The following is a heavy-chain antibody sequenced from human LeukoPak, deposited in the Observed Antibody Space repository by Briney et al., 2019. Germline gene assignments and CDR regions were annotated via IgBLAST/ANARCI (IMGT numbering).Heavy chain of an antibody. D-gene: IGHD7-27*01. Sequence: PSQTLSLTCTVSGGSISSGSYYWSWIRQPPGKRLEWIGYIYYGGSTNYNPSLKSRVTISVDTSKSQFSLKLSSVTAADTAVYYCARGRTGETLYDAFDIWGQGTMVTVSS. CDR3: ARGRTGETLYDAFDI. CDR2: IYYGGST. J-gene: IGHJ3*02. V-gene: IGHV4-61*01. CDR1: GGSISSGSYY.